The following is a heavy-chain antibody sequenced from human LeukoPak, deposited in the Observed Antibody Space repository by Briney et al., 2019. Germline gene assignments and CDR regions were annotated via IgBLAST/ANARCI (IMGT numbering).Heavy chain of an antibody. CDR1: GYTFTGYY. D-gene: IGHD2-2*02. V-gene: IGHV1-2*02. CDR2: INPNSGGT. J-gene: IGHJ5*02. Sequence: GASVKVSCKASGYTFTGYYMHWVRQAPGQGLEWMGWINPNSGGTNYAQKFQGRVTMTRDTSISTAYMELSRLRSDDTAVYYCARDQGVVLPAAIELGWFDPWGQGTLVTVSS. CDR3: ARDQGVVLPAAIELGWFDP.